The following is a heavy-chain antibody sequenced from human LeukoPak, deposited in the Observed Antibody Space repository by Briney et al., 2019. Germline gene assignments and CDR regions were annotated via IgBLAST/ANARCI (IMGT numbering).Heavy chain of an antibody. J-gene: IGHJ4*02. CDR3: ARHVLQPITVAATLIYFDF. CDR2: IYYSGST. V-gene: IGHV4-59*08. D-gene: IGHD2-15*01. CDR1: GGSISSYY. Sequence: SETLSLTCTVSGGSISSYYWSWVRQPPGKGLEWIGYIYYSGSTNYNPSLKSRVTISVDTSKHQFSLKLSSVTAAATAVYYCARHVLQPITVAATLIYFDFWGQATLVTVSS.